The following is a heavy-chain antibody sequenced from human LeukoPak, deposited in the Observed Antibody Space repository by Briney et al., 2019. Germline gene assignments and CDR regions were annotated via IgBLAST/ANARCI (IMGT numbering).Heavy chain of an antibody. CDR2: IYYSGST. J-gene: IGHJ4*02. D-gene: IGHD3-10*01. Sequence: SETLSLTCTVSGGSISSSSYYWGWIRQPPGKGLEWIGSIYYSGSTYYNPSLRSRVTISVDTSKNQFSLKLSSVTAADTAVYYCARADYYYGSGSTSDYWGQGTLVTVSS. CDR1: GGSISSSSYY. V-gene: IGHV4-39*07. CDR3: ARADYYYGSGSTSDY.